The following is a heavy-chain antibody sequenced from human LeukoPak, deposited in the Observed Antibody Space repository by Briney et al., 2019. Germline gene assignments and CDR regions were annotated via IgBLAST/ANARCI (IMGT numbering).Heavy chain of an antibody. CDR2: IYYSGST. CDR3: ARGTRWSRFDY. Sequence: SETLSLTCTVSGGSISSYYWSWIRQPPGKGLEWIGYIYYSGSTNYNPSLKSRVTISVDTSKNQFSLKLSPVTAADTAVYYCARGTRWSRFDYWGQGTLVTVSS. J-gene: IGHJ4*02. D-gene: IGHD4-23*01. V-gene: IGHV4-59*08. CDR1: GGSISSYY.